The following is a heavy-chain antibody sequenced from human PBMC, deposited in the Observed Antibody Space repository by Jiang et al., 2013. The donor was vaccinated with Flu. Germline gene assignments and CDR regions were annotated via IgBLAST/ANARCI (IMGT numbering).Heavy chain of an antibody. CDR2: IYYSGST. V-gene: IGHV4-59*01. CDR3: ARGRGYLDAFDI. D-gene: IGHD3-22*01. J-gene: IGHJ3*02. CDR1: GGSISSYY. Sequence: SLTCTVSGGSISSYYWSWIRQPPGKGLEWIGYIYYSGSTNYNPSLKSRVTISVDTSKNQFSLKLSSVTAADTAVYYCARGRGYLDAFDIWGQGTMVTVSS.